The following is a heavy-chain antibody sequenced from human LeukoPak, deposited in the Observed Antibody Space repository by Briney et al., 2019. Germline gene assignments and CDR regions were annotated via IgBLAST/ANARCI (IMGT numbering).Heavy chain of an antibody. V-gene: IGHV1-8*01. J-gene: IGHJ6*03. Sequence: APVKVSCKASGYTFTSYDINWVRQATGQGLEWMGWMNPNSGNTGYAQKFQGRVTMTRNTSISTAYMELSSLTSEDTAVYYCPRGPHSGYDYGYYYYYMDVWRKGTTVTVSS. CDR2: MNPNSGNT. CDR3: PRGPHSGYDYGYYYYYMDV. D-gene: IGHD5-12*01. CDR1: GYTFTSYD.